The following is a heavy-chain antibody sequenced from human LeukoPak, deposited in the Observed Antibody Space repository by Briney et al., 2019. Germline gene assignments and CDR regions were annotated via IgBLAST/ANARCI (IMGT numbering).Heavy chain of an antibody. CDR2: IYRSGST. CDR3: ARHDSYFYGMDL. D-gene: IGHD2-21*02. J-gene: IGHJ6*02. V-gene: IGHV4-59*08. Sequence: SETLSLTCTVSGGSINTYYWSWIRQPPGKGLEWIGYIYRSGSTNYNPSLKSRVTMSVDTSKNQFSLKLSSVTAADTAIYYCARHDSYFYGMDLWGQGTTVTVSS. CDR1: GGSINTYY.